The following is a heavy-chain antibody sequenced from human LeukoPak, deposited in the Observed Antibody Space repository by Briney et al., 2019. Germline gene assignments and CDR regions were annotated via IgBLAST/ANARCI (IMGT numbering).Heavy chain of an antibody. CDR1: GFTFSSYA. V-gene: IGHV3-23*01. Sequence: GGSLRLSCAASGFTFSSYAMTWVRQAPGKGLQWVSAVSGSGAHTYYADSVKGRFTISRDNAENSLYLQMDSLTAEDTAVYYCTRKGSQWDFLVDYWGQGTRVAVSP. CDR2: VSGSGAHT. CDR3: TRKGSQWDFLVDY. D-gene: IGHD2/OR15-2a*01. J-gene: IGHJ4*02.